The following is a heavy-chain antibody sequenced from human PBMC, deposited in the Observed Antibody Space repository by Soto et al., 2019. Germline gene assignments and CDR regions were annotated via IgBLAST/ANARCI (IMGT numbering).Heavy chain of an antibody. CDR2: IYYSGST. CDR1: GGSISSSSYY. J-gene: IGHJ6*04. CDR3: ASGDGDYGGGMDV. D-gene: IGHD4-17*01. V-gene: IGHV4-39*01. Sequence: SETLSLTCTVSGGSISSSSYYWGWIRQPPGKGLEWIGSIYYSGSTYYNPSLKSRVTISVDTSKNQFSLKLSSVTAADTAVYYCASGDGDYGGGMDVWGKGTTVTVSS.